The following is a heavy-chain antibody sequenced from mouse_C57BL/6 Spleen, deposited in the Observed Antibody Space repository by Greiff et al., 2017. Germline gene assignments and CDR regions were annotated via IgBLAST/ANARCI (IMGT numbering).Heavy chain of an antibody. CDR2: INPNNGGT. CDR3: ARGYGNYVNYAMDY. J-gene: IGHJ4*01. D-gene: IGHD2-1*01. V-gene: IGHV1-18*01. Sequence: EVKLMESGPELVKPGASVKIPCKASGYTFTDYNMDWVKQSHGKSLEWIGDINPNNGGTIYNQKFKGKATLTVDKSSSTAYMELRSLTSEDTAVYYCARGYGNYVNYAMDYWGQGTSVTVSS. CDR1: GYTFTDYN.